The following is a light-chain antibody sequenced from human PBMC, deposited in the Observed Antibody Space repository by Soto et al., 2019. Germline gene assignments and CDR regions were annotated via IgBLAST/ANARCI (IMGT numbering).Light chain of an antibody. Sequence: PEERATLSCRASQSVSSSYLAWYQQKPGQAPRLLIYGASSRATGIPDRFSGSVSGTDFTLTISSLQPEDFATYYCQQSYSTPPWTFGQGTKVDIK. CDR2: GAS. V-gene: IGKV3-20*01. CDR1: QSVSSSY. CDR3: QQSYSTPPWT. J-gene: IGKJ1*01.